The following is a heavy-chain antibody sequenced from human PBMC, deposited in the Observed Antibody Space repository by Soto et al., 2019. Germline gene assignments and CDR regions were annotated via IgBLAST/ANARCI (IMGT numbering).Heavy chain of an antibody. CDR1: GDSIISSDFY. Sequence: SETLSLTCTVSGDSIISSDFYWGWVRQPPGKGLEWIRSIFYLGSSYYNPSLKSRVTMSVDTSKNQFSLRLRSVTAADTALYFCARHSLALRKNNWFDPWGQGIMVTVSS. CDR3: ARHSLALRKNNWFDP. J-gene: IGHJ5*02. D-gene: IGHD3-3*02. CDR2: IFYLGSS. V-gene: IGHV4-39*01.